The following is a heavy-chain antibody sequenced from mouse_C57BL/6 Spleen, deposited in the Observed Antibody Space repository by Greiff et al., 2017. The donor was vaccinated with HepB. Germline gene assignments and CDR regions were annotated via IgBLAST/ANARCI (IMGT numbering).Heavy chain of an antibody. CDR3: ARVITTVSYWYFDV. Sequence: EVQLVESGGGLVKPGGSLKLSCAASGFTFSDYGMHWVRQAPEKGLEWVAYISSGSSTIYYADTVKGRFTISRDNAKNTLFLQMTSLRSEDTAMYYCARVITTVSYWYFDVWGTGTTVTVSS. D-gene: IGHD1-1*01. V-gene: IGHV5-17*01. CDR1: GFTFSDYG. CDR2: ISSGSSTI. J-gene: IGHJ1*03.